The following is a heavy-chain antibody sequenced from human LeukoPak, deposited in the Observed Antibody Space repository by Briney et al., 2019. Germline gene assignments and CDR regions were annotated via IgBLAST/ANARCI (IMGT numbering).Heavy chain of an antibody. V-gene: IGHV1-46*01. CDR1: GYTFTTYY. CDR2: INPSGGST. D-gene: IGHD4-11*01. CDR3: ARAFNSIQPLDY. J-gene: IGHJ4*02. Sequence: ASVKVSCKASGYTFTTYYVHWVRQAPGQGLEWMGIINPSGGSTTYAQKFRGRLTMTRDMSTSTVYMELSSLRSEDTAMYYCARAFNSIQPLDYWGQGTLVTVSS.